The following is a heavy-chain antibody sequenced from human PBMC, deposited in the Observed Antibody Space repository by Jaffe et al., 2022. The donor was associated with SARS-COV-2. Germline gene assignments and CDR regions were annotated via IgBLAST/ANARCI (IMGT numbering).Heavy chain of an antibody. V-gene: IGHV3-7*01. D-gene: IGHD4-17*01. CDR3: ARGSDTVTPKNWFDP. J-gene: IGHJ5*02. Sequence: EVQLVESGGGLVQPGGSLRLSCAASGFIFSGYWMTWVRQAPGKGLEWVANIKQDGSTKYYVDSVEGRFTISRDNAKNSLSLEMNSLRVEDTAVYYCARGSDTVTPKNWFDPWGQGTLVAVSS. CDR1: GFIFSGYW. CDR2: IKQDGSTK.